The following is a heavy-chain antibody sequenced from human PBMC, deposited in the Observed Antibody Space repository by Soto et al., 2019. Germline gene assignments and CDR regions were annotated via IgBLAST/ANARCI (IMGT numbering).Heavy chain of an antibody. CDR1: GGSVSSGSYY. CDR3: ARAAARGYRYGYLPDY. D-gene: IGHD5-18*01. CDR2: IYYSGST. J-gene: IGHJ4*02. Sequence: QVQLQESGPGLVKPSETLSLTCTVSGGSVSSGSYYWSWIRQPPGKGLEWIGYIYYSGSTNYNPSLKSGVTISVDTSKNQFSLKLSSVTAADTAVYYCARAAARGYRYGYLPDYWGQGTLVTVS. V-gene: IGHV4-61*01.